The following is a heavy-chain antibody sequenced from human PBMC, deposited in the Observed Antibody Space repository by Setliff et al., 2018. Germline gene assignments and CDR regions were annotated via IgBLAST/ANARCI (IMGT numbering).Heavy chain of an antibody. V-gene: IGHV1-18*01. CDR2: IAVYTGKT. D-gene: IGHD2-8*01. CDR1: GYTFSESI. J-gene: IGHJ4*02. Sequence: GASVKVSCKASGYTFSESIVSWVRQAPGQGLEWMGWIAVYTGKTYSAQKFQGRVTMTTDTSTSTAYLEPRSLTSNDTAVYYCSKLVRYCTTTACQGASGAEFWGQGTLVTVSS. CDR3: SKLVRYCTTTACQGASGAEF.